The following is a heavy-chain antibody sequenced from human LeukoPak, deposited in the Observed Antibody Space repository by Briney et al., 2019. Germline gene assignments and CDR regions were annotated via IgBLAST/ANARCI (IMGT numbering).Heavy chain of an antibody. CDR2: ISYDGNSK. CDR1: GFTFSSYV. D-gene: IGHD1-26*01. CDR3: ARDRSGDY. V-gene: IGHV3-30-3*01. Sequence: GGSLRLSCAASGFTFSSYVMHWVRQAPGKGLEWVAVISYDGNSKFYADSVKGRFTISRDNSKNTLYLHMNSLRVEDTAVYYCARDRSGDYCGQGTLVTVSS. J-gene: IGHJ4*02.